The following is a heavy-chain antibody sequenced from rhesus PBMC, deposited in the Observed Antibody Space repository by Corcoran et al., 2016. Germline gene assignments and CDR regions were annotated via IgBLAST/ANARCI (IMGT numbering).Heavy chain of an antibody. J-gene: IGHJ4*01. D-gene: IGHD6-13*01. CDR3: ARVRSSWSDFDY. CDR2: ISNGCDST. V-gene: IGHV3-59*01. CDR1: GFTFSDYY. Sequence: EVQLVESGGGLAKPGGSLRLSCAASGFTFSDYYMHWVRQASGKGLECVLRISNGCDSTWDADSVKCRFTISRENAKNTLYLQMNSLRAEDTAVYYCARVRSSWSDFDYWGQGVLVTVSS.